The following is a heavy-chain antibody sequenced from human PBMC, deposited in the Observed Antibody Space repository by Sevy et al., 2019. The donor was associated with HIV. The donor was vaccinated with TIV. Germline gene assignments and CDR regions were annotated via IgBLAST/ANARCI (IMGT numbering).Heavy chain of an antibody. D-gene: IGHD2-8*01. Sequence: ASVKVSCKASGYTFTGYYMHWVRRAPGQGLEWVGWINPNSGGTNYAKKFQGRVTMTRDTSINTAYMELSSLRPDDTAIYYCTNTGNGFDYWGQGTLVTVSS. CDR3: TNTGNGFDY. CDR1: GYTFTGYY. J-gene: IGHJ4*02. V-gene: IGHV1-2*02. CDR2: INPNSGGT.